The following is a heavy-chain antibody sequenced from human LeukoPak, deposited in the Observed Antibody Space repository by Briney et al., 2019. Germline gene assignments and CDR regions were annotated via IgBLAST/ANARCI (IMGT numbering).Heavy chain of an antibody. CDR3: ARVDFVVVPAAMYWFDP. CDR2: IYYSGST. J-gene: IGHJ5*02. V-gene: IGHV4-61*01. D-gene: IGHD2-2*01. Sequence: SETLSLTCTVSGGSVCSSSYYWSWIRQPPGKGLEWIGYIYYSGSTNYNPSLKSRVTISVDTSTNQFSLKLSSVTAADTAVYYCARVDFVVVPAAMYWFDPWGQGTLVTVSS. CDR1: GGSVCSSSYY.